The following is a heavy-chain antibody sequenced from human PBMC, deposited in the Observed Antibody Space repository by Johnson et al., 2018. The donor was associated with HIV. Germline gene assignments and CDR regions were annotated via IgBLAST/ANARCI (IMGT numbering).Heavy chain of an antibody. CDR3: AKEGRGIPMGAFDS. J-gene: IGHJ3*02. Sequence: VQLVESGGGVVQPGRSLRLSCAASGFTFSSYAMHWVRQAPGKGLEWVSGISWNGGSTGYADPVKGRFTISRDNSKNTLYLQMNSLRAEDTAVYYCAKEGRGIPMGAFDSWGQGTMVTVSS. CDR2: ISWNGGST. V-gene: IGHV3-23*04. D-gene: IGHD6-13*01. CDR1: GFTFSSYA.